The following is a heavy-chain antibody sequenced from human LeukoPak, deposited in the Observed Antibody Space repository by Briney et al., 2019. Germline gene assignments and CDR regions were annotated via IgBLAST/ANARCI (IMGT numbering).Heavy chain of an antibody. Sequence: SETLSLTCTVSGYSISSGYCWGWIRQPPGKGLEWIGTIYHSGSTYYNLSLKSRVTMSVDMSKNHFSLNLSSVTAADTAVYYCATPGSGRAEYFQHWGQGTLVTVSS. CDR3: ATPGSGRAEYFQH. CDR1: GYSISSGYC. J-gene: IGHJ1*01. CDR2: IYHSGST. V-gene: IGHV4-38-2*02. D-gene: IGHD3-3*01.